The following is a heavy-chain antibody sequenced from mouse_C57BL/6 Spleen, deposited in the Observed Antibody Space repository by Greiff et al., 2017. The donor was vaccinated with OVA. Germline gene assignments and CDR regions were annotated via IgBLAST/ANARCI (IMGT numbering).Heavy chain of an antibody. CDR3: TAYYYGTLYAMDY. D-gene: IGHD1-1*01. Sequence: QVQLKQSGAELVRPGASVTLSCKASGYTFTDYEMHWVKQTPVHGLEWIGAIDPETGGTAYNQKFKGKAILTADKSSSTAYMELRSLTSEDSAVYYCTAYYYGTLYAMDYWGQGTSVTVSS. V-gene: IGHV1-15*01. CDR1: GYTFTDYE. J-gene: IGHJ4*01. CDR2: IDPETGGT.